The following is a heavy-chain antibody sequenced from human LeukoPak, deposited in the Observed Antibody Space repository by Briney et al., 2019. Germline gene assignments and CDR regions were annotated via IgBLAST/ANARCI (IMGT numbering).Heavy chain of an antibody. CDR2: IWYDGSNK. J-gene: IGHJ4*02. V-gene: IGHV3-33*01. Sequence: PGGSLRLSCAASGFTFSSYGMHWVRQAPGKGLEWVAVIWYDGSNKYYADSVKGRFTISRDNAKNSLYLQMNSLRAEDTAVYYCARAGSSNFDYWGQGTLVTVSS. CDR1: GFTFSSYG. CDR3: ARAGSSNFDY. D-gene: IGHD6-6*01.